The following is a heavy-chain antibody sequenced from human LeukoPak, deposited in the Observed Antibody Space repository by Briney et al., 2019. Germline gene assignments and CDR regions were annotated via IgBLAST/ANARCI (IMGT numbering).Heavy chain of an antibody. J-gene: IGHJ5*02. CDR1: CVAISSYY. Sequence: SETLSLTCTVSCVAISSYYWSWIRQPAGKGLAWIGRIYSSGSTNYSPSLESRVTMSVDTSKNQFSLKLSSVTAADAAVYYCAVGWFGPCSKGTMVTVFS. CDR3: AVGWFGP. CDR2: IYSSGST. V-gene: IGHV4-4*07.